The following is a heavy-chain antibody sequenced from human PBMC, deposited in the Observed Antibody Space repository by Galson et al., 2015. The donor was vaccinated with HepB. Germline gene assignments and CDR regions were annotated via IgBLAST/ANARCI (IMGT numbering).Heavy chain of an antibody. CDR1: GFTFSSYG. V-gene: IGHV3-33*01. Sequence: SLRLSCAASGFTFSSYGMYWVRQAPGKGLEWVAVIWYDGSIEYYRDSVRGRFTVSRDNSRNTLYLQMSSLRAEDTAVYYCARDLGFGLDYWSQGTLVTVSS. CDR3: ARDLGFGLDY. CDR2: IWYDGSIE. D-gene: IGHD3-16*01. J-gene: IGHJ4*02.